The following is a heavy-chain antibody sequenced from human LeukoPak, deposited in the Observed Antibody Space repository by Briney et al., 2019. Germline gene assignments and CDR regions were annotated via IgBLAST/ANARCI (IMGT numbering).Heavy chain of an antibody. V-gene: IGHV3-11*04. D-gene: IGHD3-10*01. Sequence: GGSLRLSCAASGFTFSDYYMSWIRQAPGKGLEWVSYISSSGSTIYYADSVKGRFTISRDNAKNSLYLQMNSLRAEDTAVYYCATDQGYYGSRSYLGYWGQRTLVTVSS. CDR2: ISSSGSTI. CDR3: ATDQGYYGSRSYLGY. J-gene: IGHJ4*02. CDR1: GFTFSDYY.